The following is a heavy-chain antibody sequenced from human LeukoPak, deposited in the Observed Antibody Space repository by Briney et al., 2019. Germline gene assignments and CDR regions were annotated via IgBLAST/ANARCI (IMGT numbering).Heavy chain of an antibody. J-gene: IGHJ3*02. D-gene: IGHD4-17*01. CDR3: ARIPTVTTSGAFDI. CDR1: GFSLSTSGMC. Sequence: SGPALVKPTQTLTLTFAFSGFSLSTSGMCVSWIRQPPGKALEWLARIDWDDDKYYSTSLKTRLTISKDTSKNQVVLTMTNMDPVDTATYYCARIPTVTTSGAFDIWGQGTMVTVSS. V-gene: IGHV2-70*11. CDR2: IDWDDDK.